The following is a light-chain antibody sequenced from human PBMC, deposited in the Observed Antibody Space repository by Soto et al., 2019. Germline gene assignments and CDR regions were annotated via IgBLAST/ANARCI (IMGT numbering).Light chain of an antibody. CDR2: DVS. J-gene: IGKJ1*01. Sequence: DIQMTQSPSTLSASVGDRVTITCRASQSISNWLAWYQQKPGKAPKLLIYDVSRLESGVPSRFSGSGSGTEFTLTISSLQPVDVATYYCQQYNSYPWTFGQGTKVEIK. CDR1: QSISNW. V-gene: IGKV1-5*01. CDR3: QQYNSYPWT.